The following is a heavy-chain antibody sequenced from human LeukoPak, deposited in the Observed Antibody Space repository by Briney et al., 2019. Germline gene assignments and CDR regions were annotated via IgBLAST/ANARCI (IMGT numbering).Heavy chain of an antibody. CDR2: IIPIFGTA. V-gene: IGHV1-69*05. Sequence: ASVKVSCKASGGTFSSYAISWVRQAPGQGLEWMGGIIPIFGTANYAQKFQGRVTMTRNTSISTAYMELSSLRSEDTAVYYCARGRDWFDPWGQGTLVTVSS. J-gene: IGHJ5*02. CDR1: GGTFSSYA. CDR3: ARGRDWFDP.